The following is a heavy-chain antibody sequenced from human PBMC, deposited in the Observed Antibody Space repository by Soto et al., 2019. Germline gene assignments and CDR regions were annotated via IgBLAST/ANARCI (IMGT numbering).Heavy chain of an antibody. V-gene: IGHV1-2*02. CDR1: GYTFTGYY. CDR3: ARAEPLTGDAFDI. Sequence: ASVKVSCKASGYTFTGYYMHWVRQAPGQGLEWMGWINPNSGGTNYAQKFQGRVTMTRDTSISTAYMELSRLRSDDTAVYYCARAEPLTGDAFDIWGQGTMVTVSS. J-gene: IGHJ3*02. CDR2: INPNSGGT. D-gene: IGHD7-27*01.